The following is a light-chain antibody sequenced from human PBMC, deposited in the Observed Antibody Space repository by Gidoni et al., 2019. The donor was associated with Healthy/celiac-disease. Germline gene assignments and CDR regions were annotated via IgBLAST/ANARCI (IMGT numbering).Light chain of an antibody. CDR2: EGS. Sequence: SALTQPASVSGSPGPSITISCTGTSRDVGSYNLVSWYQQHPGKAPKLMIYEGSKRPSGVSNRFSGSKSGNTASLTISGLQAEDEADYYCCSYAGSSTLVFGGGTKLTVL. CDR1: SRDVGSYNL. V-gene: IGLV2-23*01. J-gene: IGLJ2*01. CDR3: CSYAGSSTLV.